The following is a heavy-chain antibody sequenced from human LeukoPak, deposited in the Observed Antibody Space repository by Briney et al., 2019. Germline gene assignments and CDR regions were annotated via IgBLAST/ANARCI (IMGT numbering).Heavy chain of an antibody. CDR3: ARASISPFDY. Sequence: PSETLSLTCTVSGGSVSSGSYYWSWIRQPPGKGLEWIGYIYYSGSTNYNPSLKSRVTISVDTSKNQFSLKLSSVTAADTAVYYCARASISPFDYWGQGTLVTVSS. J-gene: IGHJ4*02. D-gene: IGHD5-24*01. V-gene: IGHV4-61*01. CDR2: IYYSGST. CDR1: GGSVSSGSYY.